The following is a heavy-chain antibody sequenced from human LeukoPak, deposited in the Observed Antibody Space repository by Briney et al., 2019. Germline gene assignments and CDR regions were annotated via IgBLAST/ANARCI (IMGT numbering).Heavy chain of an antibody. CDR2: ISPSGGST. Sequence: ASVKVSCKAFGYTFTSNYMHWVRQAPGQGPEWMGVISPSGGSTTYAQKFQGRVTMTEDTSTDTAYMELSSLRSEDTAVYYCATEKHVDIVATGEAFDIWGQGTMVTVSS. V-gene: IGHV1-46*01. CDR1: GYTFTSNY. CDR3: ATEKHVDIVATGEAFDI. J-gene: IGHJ3*02. D-gene: IGHD5-12*01.